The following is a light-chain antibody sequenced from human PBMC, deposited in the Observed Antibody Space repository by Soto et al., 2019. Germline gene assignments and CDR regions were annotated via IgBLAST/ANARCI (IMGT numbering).Light chain of an antibody. CDR1: QSVSSSY. J-gene: IGKJ5*01. CDR2: GAS. CDR3: QQYGSSPPIT. Sequence: EIVLTQSPGTLSLSPGERATLSCRASQSVSSSYLAWYQQKPGQAPRLLIYGASSRATGIPARFSGSGSGTDFTLTISRLEPEDFAVYYCQQYGSSPPITFGQGKRLEIK. V-gene: IGKV3-20*01.